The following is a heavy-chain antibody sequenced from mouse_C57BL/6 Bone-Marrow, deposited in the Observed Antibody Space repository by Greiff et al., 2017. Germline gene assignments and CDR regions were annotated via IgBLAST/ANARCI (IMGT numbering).Heavy chain of an antibody. CDR1: GYAFSSSW. CDR2: IYPGDGDT. Sequence: QVQLQQSGPELVKPGASVKISCKASGYAFSSSWMNWVKQRPGKGLEWIGRIYPGDGDTTYNGKFKGKATLTADKSSSTAYMQLSSLTSEDSAVYFCARRTVVGRYFDVWGTGTTVTVSS. CDR3: ARRTVVGRYFDV. J-gene: IGHJ1*03. D-gene: IGHD1-1*01. V-gene: IGHV1-82*01.